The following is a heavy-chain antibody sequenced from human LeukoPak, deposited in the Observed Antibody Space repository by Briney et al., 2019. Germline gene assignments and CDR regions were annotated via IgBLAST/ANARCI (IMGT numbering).Heavy chain of an antibody. CDR2: ISGSGGST. J-gene: IGHJ2*01. Sequence: GGSLRLSCAASGFTFSSYAMSWVRQAPGKGLEWVSAISGSGGSTYYADSVKGRFTISRDNAKNSLYLQMNSLRAEDTAVYYCARATAMIAAGSFDLWGRGTLVTVSS. CDR1: GFTFSSYA. D-gene: IGHD6-13*01. V-gene: IGHV3-23*01. CDR3: ARATAMIAAGSFDL.